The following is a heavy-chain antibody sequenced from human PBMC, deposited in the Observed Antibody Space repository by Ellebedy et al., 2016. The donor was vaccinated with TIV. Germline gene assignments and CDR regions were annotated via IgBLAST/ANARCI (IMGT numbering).Heavy chain of an antibody. Sequence: GGSLRLSCAASGFTFSDHAMSWVRQAPGKGLEWVSGISAGGGSTHYVDSVKGRFTISRDNSKNTLYLQMHSLRADDTAVYYCVKLDSSGFYYGRLDYWGQGTQVTVSS. CDR2: ISAGGGST. J-gene: IGHJ4*02. CDR1: GFTFSDHA. CDR3: VKLDSSGFYYGRLDY. V-gene: IGHV3-23*01. D-gene: IGHD3-22*01.